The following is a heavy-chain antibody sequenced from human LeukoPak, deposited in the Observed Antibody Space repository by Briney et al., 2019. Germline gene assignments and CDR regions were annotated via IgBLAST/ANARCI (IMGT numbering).Heavy chain of an antibody. CDR3: ARDRGWATVASTYWYFDL. Sequence: SETPSLTCTVSGGSISSYYWSWIRQPPGKGLEWIGYIYNSGSTNYNPSLKSRVSISVDTSKNQFSLKLTSVTAADTAVYYCARDRGWATVASTYWYFDLWGRGTLVTVSS. CDR1: GGSISSYY. J-gene: IGHJ2*01. V-gene: IGHV4-59*01. CDR2: IYNSGST. D-gene: IGHD4-23*01.